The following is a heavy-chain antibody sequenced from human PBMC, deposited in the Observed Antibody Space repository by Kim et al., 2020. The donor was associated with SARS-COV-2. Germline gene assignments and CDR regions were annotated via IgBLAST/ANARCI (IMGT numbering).Heavy chain of an antibody. V-gene: IGHV3-48*03. CDR2: IGCSGRTT. CDR3: TRSTSVTS. CDR1: GFIFSNYD. Sequence: GGSLRLSCAASGFIFSNYDMNWVRQAPGKGLEWVSYIGCSGRTTYYADSVKGRFIISRDNAENSLYLQMNSLRAEDTAVYYCTRSTSVTSWGQGTLVTVSS. D-gene: IGHD2-8*02. J-gene: IGHJ5*02.